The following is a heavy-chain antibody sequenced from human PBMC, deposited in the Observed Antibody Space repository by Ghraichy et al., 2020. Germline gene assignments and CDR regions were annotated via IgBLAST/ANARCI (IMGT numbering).Heavy chain of an antibody. CDR3: ARDSPYVPYGMDV. CDR2: IYTSGST. J-gene: IGHJ6*02. Sequence: SETLSLTCPVSGRSISSYYWSWIRQPPGMGLEWIGYIYTSGSTNYNPSLKSRVTISVDTSKNQFSLKLSSVTAADTAVYYCARDSPYVPYGMDVWGQGTTVTVS. V-gene: IGHV4-4*09. CDR1: GRSISSYY. D-gene: IGHD3-10*02.